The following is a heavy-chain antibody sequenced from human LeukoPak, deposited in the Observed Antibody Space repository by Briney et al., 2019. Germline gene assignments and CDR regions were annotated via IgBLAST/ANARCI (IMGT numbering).Heavy chain of an antibody. Sequence: GGSLRLSCAASGFTFSSYTMHWVRQAPGKGLEWVAVISYDGSNKYYTDSVKGRFTISRDNSKDTLYLQMNSLRVEDTAVYYCARDLGSIAAPDYWGQGTLVTVSS. J-gene: IGHJ4*02. D-gene: IGHD6-6*01. CDR3: ARDLGSIAAPDY. CDR2: ISYDGSNK. CDR1: GFTFSSYT. V-gene: IGHV3-30*04.